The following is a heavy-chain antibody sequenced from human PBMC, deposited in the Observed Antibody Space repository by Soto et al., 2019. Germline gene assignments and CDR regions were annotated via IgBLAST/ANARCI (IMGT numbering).Heavy chain of an antibody. D-gene: IGHD6-19*01. J-gene: IGHJ4*02. V-gene: IGHV3-23*01. CDR1: GFTFRNYA. CDR3: AKYRIHSTGSLIPPGFDS. Sequence: EVQLLQSGGGLVRPGGSLRLSCATSGFTFRNYALSWVRQAPGKGLEWVSIISGSGGSPVYADSVKGRFTISSDTSKSTLFLHMNGLRADDTAVYFCAKYRIHSTGSLIPPGFDSWGQGTLVIVSS. CDR2: ISGSGGSP.